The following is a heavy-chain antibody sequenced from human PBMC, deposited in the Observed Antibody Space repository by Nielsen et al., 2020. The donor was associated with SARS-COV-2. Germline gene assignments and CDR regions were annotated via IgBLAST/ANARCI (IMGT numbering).Heavy chain of an antibody. V-gene: IGHV1-69*01. Sequence: WVRQAPGQGLEWMGGIIPIFGPTNYAQKFQGRVTITADESTSTAYMELSSLRSEDTAVYYCARGGVEYCSSTSCYWFDPWGQGTLVTVSS. J-gene: IGHJ5*02. CDR2: IIPIFGPT. CDR3: ARGGVEYCSSTSCYWFDP. D-gene: IGHD2-2*01.